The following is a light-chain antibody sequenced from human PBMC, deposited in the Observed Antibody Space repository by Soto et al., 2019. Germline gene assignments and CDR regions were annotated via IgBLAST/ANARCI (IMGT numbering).Light chain of an antibody. J-gene: IGLJ2*01. CDR3: QVWDSSREHVV. V-gene: IGLV3-21*02. CDR2: DDS. Sequence: ELTQPPSVSVAPGQTARITCGGNNIGGKSVHWYQQKPGQAPALVVYDDSDRPSGIPERISGSNSGNTATLTISRVEVGDEADYYCQVWDSSREHVVFGGGTKLTVL. CDR1: NIGGKS.